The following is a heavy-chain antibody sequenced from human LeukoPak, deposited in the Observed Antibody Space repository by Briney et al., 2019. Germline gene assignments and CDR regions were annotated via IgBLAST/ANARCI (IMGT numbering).Heavy chain of an antibody. J-gene: IGHJ4*02. D-gene: IGHD6-13*01. V-gene: IGHV5-51*01. CDR1: GYSFTTYW. CDR3: ARLRYSSSWYGSFDY. CDR2: IYPGDSDT. Sequence: KHGESLKISCKGSGYSFTTYWIGWVRQMPGKGLEWMGIIYPGDSDTRYSPSFQGQVTISADKSISTAYLQWSSLKASDTAMYYCARLRYSSSWYGSFDYWGQGTLVTVSS.